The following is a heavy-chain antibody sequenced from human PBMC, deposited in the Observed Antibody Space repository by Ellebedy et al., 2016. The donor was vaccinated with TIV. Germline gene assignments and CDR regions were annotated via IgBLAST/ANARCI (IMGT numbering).Heavy chain of an antibody. Sequence: AASVKVSCKASGGTFSSDAISWVRQAPGQGLEWMGWVSGYNGNTNYAQKVQGRVTMTTDTSTNTAYMELRSLTSDDTAVYFCARTSRYAYSSSCDYWGQGTLVTVSS. CDR1: GGTFSSDA. V-gene: IGHV1-18*01. CDR2: VSGYNGNT. D-gene: IGHD6-13*01. J-gene: IGHJ4*02. CDR3: ARTSRYAYSSSCDY.